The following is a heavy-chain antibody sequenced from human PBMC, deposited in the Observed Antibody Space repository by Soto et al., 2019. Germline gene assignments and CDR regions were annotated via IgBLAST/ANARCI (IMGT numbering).Heavy chain of an antibody. D-gene: IGHD3-22*01. CDR3: AGGRIVVAGSSACYVMDV. V-gene: IGHV1-69*01. J-gene: IGHJ6*02. CDR2: IIPVFGII. Sequence: QVHLLMQSGAEVKKPGSSVKVSCKASGGNPSNSAISWVRQAPGQGLEWMGGIIPVFGIISYAQNFQGRVTITAGESTSTADMELSSLRVEDTAVYVCAGGRIVVAGSSACYVMDVFGQGTAVTVSS. CDR1: GGNPSNSA.